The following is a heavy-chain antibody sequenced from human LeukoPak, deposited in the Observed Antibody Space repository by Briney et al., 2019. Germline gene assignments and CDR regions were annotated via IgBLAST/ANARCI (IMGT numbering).Heavy chain of an antibody. D-gene: IGHD3-22*01. CDR1: GFAFDTCA. Sequence: GGSLRLSCVASGFAFDTCAMSWVRHGPGKGLEWVSDIRASGVSTYYADSVKGRFTISRDNSKNTLYLQLNSLRAEDTALYYCAKVPYDSVGYYYFDYWGQGTLVTVSS. CDR2: IRASGVST. CDR3: AKVPYDSVGYYYFDY. V-gene: IGHV3-23*01. J-gene: IGHJ4*02.